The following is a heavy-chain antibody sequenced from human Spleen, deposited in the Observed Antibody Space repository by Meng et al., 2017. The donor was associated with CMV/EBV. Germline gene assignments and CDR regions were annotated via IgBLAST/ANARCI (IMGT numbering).Heavy chain of an antibody. Sequence: SSYSMNWVRQAPGKGLEWVSAISSSSNYIYYADSVKGRFTISRDNAKNSLYLQMNSLRAEDTAVYSCTPLPSLWFAEGYYYYGMDVWGQGTTVTVSS. CDR1: SSYS. V-gene: IGHV3-21*01. CDR3: TPLPSLWFAEGYYYYGMDV. CDR2: ISSSSNYI. J-gene: IGHJ6*02. D-gene: IGHD3-10*01.